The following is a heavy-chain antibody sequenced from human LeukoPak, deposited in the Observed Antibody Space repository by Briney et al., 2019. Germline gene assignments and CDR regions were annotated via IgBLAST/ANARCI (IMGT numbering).Heavy chain of an antibody. CDR1: GFTFSRYS. Sequence: PGGSLRLXCAAPGFTFSRYSMNWVRLAPGKGLEWISYISSSSSTIYYADSVKGRFNNSRDNAKNSLYLQMNSLRAEDTAVYYCVSSPYYYMDVWGKGTTVIVSS. CDR2: ISSSSSTI. CDR3: VSSPYYYMDV. J-gene: IGHJ6*03. V-gene: IGHV3-48*01. D-gene: IGHD2-2*01.